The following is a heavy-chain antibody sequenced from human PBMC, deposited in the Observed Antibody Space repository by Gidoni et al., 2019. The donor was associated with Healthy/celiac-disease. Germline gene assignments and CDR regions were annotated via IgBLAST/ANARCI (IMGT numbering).Heavy chain of an antibody. CDR3: AKAEYYDFWSGYDY. Sequence: QVQLVESGGGVVQPGRSLRLSCAASGFTFSSYGMHWVRQAPGKGLEWVAVISYDGSNKYYADSVKGRFTISRDNSKNTLYLQMNSLRAEDTAVYYCAKAEYYDFWSGYDYWGQGTLVTVSS. CDR2: ISYDGSNK. V-gene: IGHV3-30*18. D-gene: IGHD3-3*01. J-gene: IGHJ4*02. CDR1: GFTFSSYG.